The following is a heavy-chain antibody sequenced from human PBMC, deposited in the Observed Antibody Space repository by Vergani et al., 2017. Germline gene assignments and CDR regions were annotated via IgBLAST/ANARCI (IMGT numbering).Heavy chain of an antibody. J-gene: IGHJ4*02. CDR3: ARDGEKVGHRRNNYLDC. CDR2: ISSGSTYT. Sequence: EVQLVESGGGLVKTGGSLRLSCAASEFTFSTYSMNWVRQAPGKGLEWVSSISSGSTYTFYADSVKDRFTISRDNAKSTLYLHMSSLRAEDTAIYYCARDGEKVGHRRNNYLDCRGQRTMVSDS. CDR1: EFTFSTYS. D-gene: IGHD1-14*01. V-gene: IGHV3-21*06.